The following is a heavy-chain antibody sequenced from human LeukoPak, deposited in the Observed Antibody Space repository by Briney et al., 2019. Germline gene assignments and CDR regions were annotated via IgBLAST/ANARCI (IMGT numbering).Heavy chain of an antibody. D-gene: IGHD6-25*01. J-gene: IGHJ6*03. V-gene: IGHV4-39*01. CDR3: ARHPRQTYYFYMDV. CDR1: GGSISSGSYY. Sequence: SETLSLTCTVSGGSISSGSYYWGWVRQPPGKALEWIGNIFYSGSTYYSPSLKSRVTLSLDPSRNQFSLKLSSVTAADTGVYYCARHPRQTYYFYMDVWGKGTTATISS. CDR2: IFYSGST.